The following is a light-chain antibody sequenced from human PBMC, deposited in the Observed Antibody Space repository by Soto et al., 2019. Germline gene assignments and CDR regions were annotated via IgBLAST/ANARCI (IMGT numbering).Light chain of an antibody. V-gene: IGKV1-12*01. J-gene: IGKJ3*01. CDR2: AAS. CDR1: QDINSF. CDR3: QQTNHFPFT. Sequence: DIQMTQSPSSVSASVGDGVTITCRASQDINSFLAWYQQKPGKAPNLLIYAASTLHIGVPSRFRGSGSGTAFTLTISSQQPEDFATYFCQQTNHFPFTFGPGTKVDIK.